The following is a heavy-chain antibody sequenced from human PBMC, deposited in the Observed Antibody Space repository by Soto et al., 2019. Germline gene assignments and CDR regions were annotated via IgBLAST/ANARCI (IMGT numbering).Heavy chain of an antibody. Sequence: QVPLVQSGVEVKKPGASVKVSCKASGYAFASYGFSWVRPAPGHGLEWMGWVSAYHGNTNYAQKLQARVTMTTDTSTSTVFMELRSLRSDDTAVYYCARPNVEYSISSPFDSWGQGTLGTVAS. CDR3: ARPNVEYSISSPFDS. D-gene: IGHD6-6*01. CDR2: VSAYHGNT. CDR1: GYAFASYG. J-gene: IGHJ4*02. V-gene: IGHV1-18*01.